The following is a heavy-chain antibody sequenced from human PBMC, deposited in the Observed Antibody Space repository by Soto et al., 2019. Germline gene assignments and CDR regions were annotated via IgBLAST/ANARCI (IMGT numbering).Heavy chain of an antibody. V-gene: IGHV3-30*03. CDR2: ISYDGSNK. CDR1: GFTFSSYG. D-gene: IGHD1-26*01. Sequence: GGSLRLSCAASGFTFSSYGMHWVRQAPGKGLEWVAVISYDGSNKYYADSVKGRFTISRDNSKNTLYLQMNSLRAEDTAVYYCAPSAGGFGSYPYYFDYWGQGTLVTVSS. CDR3: APSAGGFGSYPYYFDY. J-gene: IGHJ4*02.